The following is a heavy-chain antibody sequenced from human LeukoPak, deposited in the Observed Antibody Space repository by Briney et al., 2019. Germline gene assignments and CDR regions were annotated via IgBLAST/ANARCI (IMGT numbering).Heavy chain of an antibody. V-gene: IGHV3-73*01. J-gene: IGHJ4*02. Sequence: GGSLRLSCAASGFTFSGSAMHWVRQASGKGLEWVGRIRSKANSYATVYTASVKGRFTISRDDSKNAAFLQMNSLKTEDTAVYYCARSGGCSSTSCYPCWGQGTLVTVSS. CDR3: ARSGGCSSTSCYPC. D-gene: IGHD2-2*01. CDR2: IRSKANSYAT. CDR1: GFTFSGSA.